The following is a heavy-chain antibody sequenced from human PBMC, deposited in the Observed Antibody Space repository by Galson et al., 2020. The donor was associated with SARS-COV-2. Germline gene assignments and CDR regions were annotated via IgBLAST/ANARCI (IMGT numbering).Heavy chain of an antibody. D-gene: IGHD3-22*01. CDR2: MNPNSGNT. Sequence: ASVKVSCKASGYTFTSYDINWVRQATGQGLEWMGWMNPNSGNTGYAQKFQGRVAMTRNTSISTAYMELSSLRSEDTAVYYCARGLWITMIVVVIPHRHLSGFDPWGQGTLVTVSS. V-gene: IGHV1-8*01. J-gene: IGHJ5*02. CDR1: GYTFTSYD. CDR3: ARGLWITMIVVVIPHRHLSGFDP.